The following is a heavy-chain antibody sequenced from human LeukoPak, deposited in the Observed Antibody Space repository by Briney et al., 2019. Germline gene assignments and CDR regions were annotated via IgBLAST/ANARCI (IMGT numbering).Heavy chain of an antibody. D-gene: IGHD5-18*01. Sequence: ASVKVSCKASGYTFTGYYMHWVRQAPGQGLEWMGWINPNSGGTNYAQKFQGRVTMTRDPSISTAYMELSRLRSDDTAVYYCARGYSYGRYYMDVWGKGTTVTVSS. CDR3: ARGYSYGRYYMDV. V-gene: IGHV1-2*02. J-gene: IGHJ6*03. CDR1: GYTFTGYY. CDR2: INPNSGGT.